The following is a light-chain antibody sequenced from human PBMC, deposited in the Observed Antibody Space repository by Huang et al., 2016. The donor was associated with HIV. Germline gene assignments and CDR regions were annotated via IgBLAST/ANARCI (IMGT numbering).Light chain of an antibody. CDR1: QGISSY. CDR2: AAS. V-gene: IGKV1-8*01. J-gene: IGKJ1*01. Sequence: AIRITQSPSSLSASTGDRVTITCRASQGISSYLAWYQQEPGRAPRLLIYAASTLQSGVPSRFSGSGSGSDFTLTISGLQSEDFATYYVQQYYTYPRTFGQGTKLEIK. CDR3: QQYYTYPRT.